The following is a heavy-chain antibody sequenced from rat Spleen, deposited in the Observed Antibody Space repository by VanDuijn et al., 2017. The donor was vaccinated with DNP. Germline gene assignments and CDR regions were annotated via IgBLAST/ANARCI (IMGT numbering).Heavy chain of an antibody. CDR1: GFTFSDYW. V-gene: IGHV5-31*01. CDR2: TIGSGGNT. CDR3: TTFEGTNA. D-gene: IGHD1-11*01. J-gene: IGHJ4*01. Sequence: EVQLVESGGDLVQPGQSLKLSCVASGFTFSDYWMTWIRQVPGKGLEWVASTIGSGGNTYYPDSVKGRITISRDNAKSTLYLQMDSLRSEDTATYYCTTFEGTNAWGQGTSVTVSS.